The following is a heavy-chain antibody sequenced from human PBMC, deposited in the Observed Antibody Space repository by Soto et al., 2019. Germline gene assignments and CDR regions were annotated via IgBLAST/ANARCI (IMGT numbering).Heavy chain of an antibody. CDR1: GFTFSSYG. D-gene: IGHD6-19*01. CDR3: AKALYSSGRLGYFDL. J-gene: IGHJ2*01. V-gene: IGHV3-30*18. Sequence: GGSLRLSCAASGFTFSSYGMHWVRQAPGKGLEWVAVISYDGSNKYYADSVKGRFTISRDNSKNTLYLQMNSLRAEDTAVYYCAKALYSSGRLGYFDLWGRGTLVTVSS. CDR2: ISYDGSNK.